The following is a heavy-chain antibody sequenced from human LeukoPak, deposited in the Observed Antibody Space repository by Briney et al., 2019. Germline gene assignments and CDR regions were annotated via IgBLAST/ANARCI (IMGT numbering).Heavy chain of an antibody. Sequence: GGSLRLSCAASGFTFSSYAMHWVRQAPGKGLEWVAVISYDGSNKYYADSVKGRFTISRDNSKNTLYLQMNSLRAEDTAVYYCARAASLTMVRGVTYYYYYMDVWGKGTTVTVSS. CDR3: ARAASLTMVRGVTYYYYYMDV. CDR2: ISYDGSNK. J-gene: IGHJ6*03. V-gene: IGHV3-30*01. CDR1: GFTFSSYA. D-gene: IGHD3-10*01.